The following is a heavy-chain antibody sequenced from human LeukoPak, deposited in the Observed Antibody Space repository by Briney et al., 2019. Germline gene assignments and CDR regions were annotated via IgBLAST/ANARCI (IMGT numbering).Heavy chain of an antibody. Sequence: PAETLSLTCSVSGGSISSSFFYWDWIRQPPGKGLEWIGTIYYSGTTYQNPSLRSRATISVDTSKNQFSLKLSSVTAADTAVYFCARGSGTFYYDSSGYLNYFDPWGQGTLVTVSS. CDR3: ARGSGTFYYDSSGYLNYFDP. V-gene: IGHV4-39*01. CDR2: IYYSGTT. CDR1: GGSISSSFFY. D-gene: IGHD3-22*01. J-gene: IGHJ5*02.